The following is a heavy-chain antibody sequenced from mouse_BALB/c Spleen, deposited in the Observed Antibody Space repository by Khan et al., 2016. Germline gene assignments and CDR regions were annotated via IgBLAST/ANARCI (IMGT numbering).Heavy chain of an antibody. CDR2: IHPGSGST. CDR3: ARGAY. CDR1: GYTFRSYW. Sequence: QVQLQQSGAELMKPGASVKISCKATGYTFRSYWIEWVKERPGRGLEWIGEIHPGSGSTTYDEKFKGKATFTAETSSNTAYMQLSSLTSEDSAVFYGARGAYWGQGTLVTFSA. J-gene: IGHJ3*01. V-gene: IGHV1-9*01.